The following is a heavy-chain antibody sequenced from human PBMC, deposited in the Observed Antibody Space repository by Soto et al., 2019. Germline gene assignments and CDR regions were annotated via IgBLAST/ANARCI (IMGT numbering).Heavy chain of an antibody. Sequence: QVQLVQSGAEVKKPGASVKVSCTASGYTFTNYYIHWVRQAPGQGLEWMGMINPSGGVTTYAKKCQGSVTDTRDTATSTVYRELNSMRSEDTAVYYCAREQGGEHYASDYWGQGTLVTVSS. CDR3: AREQGGEHYASDY. D-gene: IGHD1-26*01. CDR2: INPSGGVT. V-gene: IGHV1-46*03. J-gene: IGHJ4*02. CDR1: GYTFTNYY.